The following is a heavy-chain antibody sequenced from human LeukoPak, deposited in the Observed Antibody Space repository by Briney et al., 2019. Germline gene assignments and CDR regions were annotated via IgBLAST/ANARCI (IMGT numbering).Heavy chain of an antibody. CDR2: IYYSGST. CDR3: ARQQWLQALDY. V-gene: IGHV4-59*08. J-gene: IGHJ4*02. D-gene: IGHD5-12*01. CDR1: GGSISSYY. Sequence: SETLSLTCTVSGGSISSYYWSWIRQPPGKGLEWIGYIYYSGSTNYNPSLKSRVTISVDTSKNQFSLKLSSVTAADTAVYYCARQQWLQALDYWGQETLVTVSS.